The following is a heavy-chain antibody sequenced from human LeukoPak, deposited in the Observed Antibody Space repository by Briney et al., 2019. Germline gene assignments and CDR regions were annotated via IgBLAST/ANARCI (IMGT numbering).Heavy chain of an antibody. D-gene: IGHD6-13*01. CDR1: GYTFTGYF. V-gene: IGHV1-2*02. CDR3: ARDRTSTWYGGIDY. Sequence: ASVKVSCKSSGYTFTGYFMHWVRQAPGQGLECMGWINPNSGDTNYAQKFPGRVTMTRATSISTAYMELSGLRSDDTAVYYCARDRTSTWYGGIDYWGQGTLVTVSS. CDR2: INPNSGDT. J-gene: IGHJ4*02.